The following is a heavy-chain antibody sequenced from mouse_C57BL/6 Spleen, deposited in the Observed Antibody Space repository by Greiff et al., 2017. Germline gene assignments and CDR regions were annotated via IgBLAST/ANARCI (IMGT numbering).Heavy chain of an antibody. CDR1: GYAFSSSW. CDR3: ASPWFAY. V-gene: IGHV1-82*01. Sequence: VKLQQSGPELVKPGASVKISCKASGYAFSSSWMNWVKQRPGKGLEWIGRIYPGDGDTNYNGKFKGKATLTADKSSSTAYMQLSSLTSEDSAVYFCASPWFAYWGQGTLVTVSA. J-gene: IGHJ3*01. CDR2: IYPGDGDT.